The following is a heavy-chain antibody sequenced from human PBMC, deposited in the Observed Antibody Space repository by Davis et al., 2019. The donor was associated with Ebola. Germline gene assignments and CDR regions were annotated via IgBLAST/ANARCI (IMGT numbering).Heavy chain of an antibody. D-gene: IGHD3-10*01. Sequence: GESLKISCAASGFTFSSYAMSWVRQAPGKGLEWVSAISGSGGSTYYADSVKGRFTISRDNSKNTLYLQMNSLRAEDTAVYYCAKCLRGVIKYVSVYWGQGTLVTVSS. V-gene: IGHV3-23*01. CDR2: ISGSGGST. CDR1: GFTFSSYA. J-gene: IGHJ4*02. CDR3: AKCLRGVIKYVSVY.